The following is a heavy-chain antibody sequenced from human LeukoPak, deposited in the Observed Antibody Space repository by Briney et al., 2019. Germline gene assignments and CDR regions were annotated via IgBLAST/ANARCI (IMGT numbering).Heavy chain of an antibody. CDR1: GGSISSGDYY. Sequence: SETLSLTCTVSGGSISSGDYYWSWIRQPPGKGLEWIGYIYYSGSTYYNPSLKSRVTISVDTSKNQFSLKLGSATAADTAVYYCAREDSGSLTRGFDYWGQGTLVTVSS. CDR2: IYYSGST. CDR3: AREDSGSLTRGFDY. J-gene: IGHJ4*02. D-gene: IGHD1-26*01. V-gene: IGHV4-30-4*01.